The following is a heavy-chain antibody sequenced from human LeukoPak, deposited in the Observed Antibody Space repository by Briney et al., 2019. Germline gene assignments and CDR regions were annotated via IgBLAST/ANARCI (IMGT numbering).Heavy chain of an antibody. CDR2: VSGSGGVT. Sequence: GGSLRLSCGSYGFTFSKYAMSWVRQAPGKGLEWVSGVSGSGGVTYYADSVKGQFTISRDESKNTLHLQMNSLRAEDTAVYYCATFLAVIAARDSLYFQHWGQGTLVSVSS. CDR1: GFTFSKYA. J-gene: IGHJ1*01. V-gene: IGHV3-23*01. D-gene: IGHD6-6*01. CDR3: ATFLAVIAARDSLYFQH.